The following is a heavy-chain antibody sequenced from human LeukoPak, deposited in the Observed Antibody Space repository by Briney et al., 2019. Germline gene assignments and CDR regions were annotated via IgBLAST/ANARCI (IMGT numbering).Heavy chain of an antibody. J-gene: IGHJ4*02. CDR1: GGSFSGYY. CDR3: ARTYSRPYYFDY. CDR2: INHSGST. V-gene: IGHV4-34*01. D-gene: IGHD6-13*01. Sequence: PSETLSLTCAVYGGSFSGYYWSWIRQPPGKGLEWIGEINHSGSTNYNPSLKSRVTISVDTSKNQFSLKLSSVTAADTAVYYCARTYSRPYYFDYWGQGTLVTVSS.